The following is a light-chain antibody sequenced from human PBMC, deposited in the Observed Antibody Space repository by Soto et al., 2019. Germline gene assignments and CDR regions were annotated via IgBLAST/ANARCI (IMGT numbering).Light chain of an antibody. V-gene: IGKV1-27*01. CDR2: AAS. J-gene: IGKJ3*01. CDR3: QKYTSAPFT. Sequence: DIQMTQSPSSLSASVGDRVTISCRASQGIDTYLAWYQQKPWKVPKLLIYAASTLQSGVPSRFSGSGSGTDFTLTISSLQHEDVATYYFQKYTSAPFTFGPGTKVDIK. CDR1: QGIDTY.